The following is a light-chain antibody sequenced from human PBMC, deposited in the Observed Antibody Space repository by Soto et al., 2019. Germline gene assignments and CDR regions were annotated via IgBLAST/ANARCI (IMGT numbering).Light chain of an antibody. CDR1: XXDVGGYSY. V-gene: IGLV2-14*01. CDR2: EVS. J-gene: IGLJ2*01. Sequence: QSALTXPAXXXXXXGQSITISCTGTXXDVGGYSYVSWYQQHPGKTPKLMIYEVSNRPSGVSHRFSGSKSGNTASLTISGLQTEDEADYYCSSFSSITREVFGGGTKLTVL. CDR3: SSFSSITREV.